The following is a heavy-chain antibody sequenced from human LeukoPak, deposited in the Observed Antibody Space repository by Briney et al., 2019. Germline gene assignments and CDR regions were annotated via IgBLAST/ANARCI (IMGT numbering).Heavy chain of an antibody. J-gene: IGHJ6*03. CDR3: ARDSGGSKPTTHYYYYMDV. Sequence: TSGGSLRLSCAASGFTFSSYSMNWVRQAPGKGLEWVSSISSSSYIYYADSVKGRFTISRDNAKNSLYLQMNSLRAEDTAVYYCARDSGGSKPTTHYYYYMDVWGKGTTVTVSS. D-gene: IGHD2-15*01. CDR1: GFTFSSYS. V-gene: IGHV3-21*01. CDR2: ISSSSYI.